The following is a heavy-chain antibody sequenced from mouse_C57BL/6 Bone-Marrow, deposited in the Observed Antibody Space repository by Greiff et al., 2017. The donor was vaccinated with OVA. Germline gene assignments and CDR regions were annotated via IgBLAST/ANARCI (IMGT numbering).Heavy chain of an antibody. CDR2: ISSGGSYT. D-gene: IGHD2-1*01. CDR1: GFTFSSYG. CDR3: NGLGYGNYWYFDV. Sequence: DVKLVESGGDLVKPGGSLKLSCAASGFTFSSYGMSWVRQTPDKRLEWVATISSGGSYTYYPDSVKGRFTISRDNAKNTLYLQMSSLKSEDTAMYYCNGLGYGNYWYFDVWGTGTTVTVSS. V-gene: IGHV5-6*02. J-gene: IGHJ1*03.